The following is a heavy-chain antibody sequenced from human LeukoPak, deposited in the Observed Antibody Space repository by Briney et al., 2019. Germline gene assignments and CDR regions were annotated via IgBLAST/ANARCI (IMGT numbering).Heavy chain of an antibody. CDR2: IYYSGST. V-gene: IGHV4-39*01. CDR1: GGSISSSSYY. CDR3: ASSEWLFHPFDY. D-gene: IGHD3-3*01. Sequence: SETLSLTCTVSGGSISSSSYYWGWIRQPPGKGLEWIGSIYYSGSTYYNPSLKSRVTISVDTSKNQFSLKLSSVTAADTAVYYCASSEWLFHPFDYWGQGTLVTVSS. J-gene: IGHJ4*02.